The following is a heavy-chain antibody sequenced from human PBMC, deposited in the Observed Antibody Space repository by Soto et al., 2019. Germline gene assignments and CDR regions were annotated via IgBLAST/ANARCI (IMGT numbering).Heavy chain of an antibody. V-gene: IGHV4-34*02. CDR3: ARGRDFRIWCGNSNWFDP. CDR2: VTHSGNS. D-gene: IGHD3-3*01. J-gene: IGHJ5*02. Sequence: QVQLQQWGAGLLKTSETLSLTCVVSGGSFSGYFWTWIRQSPGKGLEWIGEVTHSGNSNYNPSLKSRVTLSVDMSRTQFSLRLTSVTAADTAVYYCARGRDFRIWCGNSNWFDPWGQGTLVTVSS. CDR1: GGSFSGYF.